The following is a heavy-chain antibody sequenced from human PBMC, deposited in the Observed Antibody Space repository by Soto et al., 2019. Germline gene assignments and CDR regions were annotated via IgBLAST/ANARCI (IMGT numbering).Heavy chain of an antibody. V-gene: IGHV1-69*12. CDR2: IIPIFGTA. CDR1: GGTFSSYA. CDR3: ARDKWAGSFPNWYFDL. Sequence: QVQLVQSGAEVKKPGSSVKVSCKASGGTFSSYAISWVRQAPGQGLEWMGGIIPIFGTANYAQKIQGRVTITAYESRSTAYRELSSLRSEDTAVYYGARDKWAGSFPNWYFDLWGRGTLVTVSS. D-gene: IGHD6-19*01. J-gene: IGHJ2*01.